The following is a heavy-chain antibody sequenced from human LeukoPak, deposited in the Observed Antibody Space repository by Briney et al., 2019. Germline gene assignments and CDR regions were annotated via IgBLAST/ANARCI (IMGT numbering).Heavy chain of an antibody. Sequence: SVEVSCKASGGTFSSYAISWVRQAPGQGLEWMGGIIPIFGTANYAQKFQGRVTITADESTSTAYMELSSLRSEDTAVYYCARAIDDCSGGSCYQGYWFDPWGQGTLVTVSS. CDR3: ARAIDDCSGGSCYQGYWFDP. CDR1: GGTFSSYA. CDR2: IIPIFGTA. J-gene: IGHJ5*02. V-gene: IGHV1-69*13. D-gene: IGHD2-15*01.